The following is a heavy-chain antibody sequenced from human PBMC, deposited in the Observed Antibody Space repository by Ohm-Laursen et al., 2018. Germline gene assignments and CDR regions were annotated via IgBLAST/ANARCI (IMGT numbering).Heavy chain of an antibody. Sequence: SDTLSLTCSVSGGSISSSSYCWGWIRQPPGKGLEWIGSIYYSGSTYYNPSLKSRVTISVDTSKNQFSLKLGSVTAADTAMYYCAPQSYYYYGMDVWGQGTTVTVSS. J-gene: IGHJ6*02. CDR2: IYYSGST. CDR1: GGSISSSSYC. V-gene: IGHV4-39*01. CDR3: APQSYYYYGMDV.